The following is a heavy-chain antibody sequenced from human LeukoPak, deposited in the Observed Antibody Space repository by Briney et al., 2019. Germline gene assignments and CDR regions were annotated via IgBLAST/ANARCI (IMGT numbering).Heavy chain of an antibody. J-gene: IGHJ2*01. CDR2: IYSGGST. V-gene: IGHV3-66*02. Sequence: GGSLRLSCAASGFTFSSYSMNWVRQAPGKGLEWVSVIYSGGSTYYADSVKGRFTISRDNSKNTLYLQMNSLRAEDTAVYYCARASGYCSSTSCRPYWYFDLWGRGTLVTVSS. CDR3: ARASGYCSSTSCRPYWYFDL. CDR1: GFTFSSYS. D-gene: IGHD2-2*01.